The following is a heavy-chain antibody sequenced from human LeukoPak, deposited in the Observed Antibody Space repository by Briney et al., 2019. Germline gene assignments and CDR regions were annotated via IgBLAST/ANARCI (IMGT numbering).Heavy chain of an antibody. CDR2: IYYSGST. CDR3: VRHPMVRGVIVNWFDP. D-gene: IGHD3-10*01. V-gene: IGHV4-39*01. J-gene: IGHJ5*02. CDR1: GGSISSSNYS. Sequence: SETLSLTCTVSGGSISSSNYSWGWIRQPPGKGLEWIGTIYYSGSTYYNPSLKSRVTITVDTSKNQFSLRLSSVTAADTAVYYCVRHPMVRGVIVNWFDPWGQGTLVTVSS.